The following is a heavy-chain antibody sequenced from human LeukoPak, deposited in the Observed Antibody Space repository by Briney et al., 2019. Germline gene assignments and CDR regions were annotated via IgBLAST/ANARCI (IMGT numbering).Heavy chain of an antibody. Sequence: SVKVSCKASGGTFSSYAISWVRQAPGQGLEWMGGIIPIFGTANYAQKFQGRVTITADESTSTAYMELSSLRSEDAAVYYCARMVDYGENSDYWGQGTLVTVSS. V-gene: IGHV1-69*01. CDR2: IIPIFGTA. CDR3: ARMVDYGENSDY. J-gene: IGHJ4*02. CDR1: GGTFSSYA. D-gene: IGHD4-17*01.